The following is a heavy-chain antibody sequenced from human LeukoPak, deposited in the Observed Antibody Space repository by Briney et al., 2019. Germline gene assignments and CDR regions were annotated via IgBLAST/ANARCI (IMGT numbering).Heavy chain of an antibody. J-gene: IGHJ6*03. CDR1: GYTFTSYD. D-gene: IGHD2-2*01. CDR2: MNPLTCNT. V-gene: IGHV1-8*01. CDR3: ARTESVDCSSTSCSYYYYYYYMDV. Sequence: GASVTVSCKASGYTFTSYDINWVRQATGQGLEWMGWMNPLTCNTGYAQKFQGRVTMTRNTSISTAYMELSSLGSEDTAVYYCARTESVDCSSTSCSYYYYYYYMDVWGKGTTVTVSS.